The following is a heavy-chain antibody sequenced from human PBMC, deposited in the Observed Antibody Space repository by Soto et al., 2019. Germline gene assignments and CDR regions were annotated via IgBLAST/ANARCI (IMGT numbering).Heavy chain of an antibody. Sequence: QVQLVQSGAEVKKPGSSVKVSCKASGGTFSSYTISWVRQAPGQGLEWMGRIIPILDIANYAQKFQGRVTITAEKATSTAYMELSSLRSEDTAVYDCAMDSSFEGYGDFDYWGQGTLVTVSS. CDR1: GGTFSSYT. J-gene: IGHJ4*02. CDR2: IIPILDIA. CDR3: AMDSSFEGYGDFDY. D-gene: IGHD6-13*01. V-gene: IGHV1-69*02.